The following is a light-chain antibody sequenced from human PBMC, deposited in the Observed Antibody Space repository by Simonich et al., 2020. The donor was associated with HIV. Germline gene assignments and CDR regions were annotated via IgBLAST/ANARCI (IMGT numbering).Light chain of an antibody. CDR1: QTVYSTY. CDR3: QQRSNWPPWT. J-gene: IGKJ1*01. V-gene: IGKV3D-20*02. Sequence: EIVMTQSPATLSVSPGESATLSCRASQTVYSTYLAWYQQRPGQAPRLLIYSSSSRATGIPDRFSGSGSGTDFTLTISRLEPEDFAVYYCQQRSNWPPWTFGQGTKVEIK. CDR2: SSS.